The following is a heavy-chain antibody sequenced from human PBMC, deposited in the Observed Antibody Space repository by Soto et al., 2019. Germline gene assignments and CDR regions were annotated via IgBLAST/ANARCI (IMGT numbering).Heavy chain of an antibody. CDR2: INAGNGNT. J-gene: IGHJ4*02. D-gene: IGHD3-10*01. CDR3: ARDFGGFDY. V-gene: IGHV1-3*01. Sequence: QVQPVQSGAEVKKPGASVKLSCKASGYTFTSYDIHWVRQAPGQGLEWMGRINAGNGNTRYSQKFQDRAAITRDTSATTAYMELSSLRSEDTALYFGARDFGGFDYWGQGTLVTVSS. CDR1: GYTFTSYD.